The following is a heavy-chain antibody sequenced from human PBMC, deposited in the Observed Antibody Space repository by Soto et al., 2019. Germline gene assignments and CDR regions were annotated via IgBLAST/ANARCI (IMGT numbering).Heavy chain of an antibody. Sequence: SQTLSLPCAISGDSVSSNSAAWNWIRQSPSRGLEWLGRTYYRSKWYNDYAVSVKSRITINPDTSKNQFSLQLNSVTPEDTAVYYCAKEEYGYSSSRGPSDYYYYYGMDVWGQGTTVTVSS. V-gene: IGHV6-1*01. D-gene: IGHD6-13*01. J-gene: IGHJ6*02. CDR3: AKEEYGYSSSRGPSDYYYYYGMDV. CDR1: GDSVSSNSAA. CDR2: TYYRSKWYN.